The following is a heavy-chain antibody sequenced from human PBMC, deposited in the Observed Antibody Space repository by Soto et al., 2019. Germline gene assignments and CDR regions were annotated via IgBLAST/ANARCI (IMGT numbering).Heavy chain of an antibody. Sequence: GGSLRLSCAASGFTFSSYEMNWVRQAPGKGLEWVSYISNSGSTIDNADSVKGRFIISRDNAKNSLYLQMNSLRAEDSAVYYCVRDKPAYYGYSYYGMDVWGQGTTVTVSS. V-gene: IGHV3-48*03. CDR2: ISNSGSTI. CDR1: GFTFSSYE. D-gene: IGHD3-10*01. CDR3: VRDKPAYYGYSYYGMDV. J-gene: IGHJ6*02.